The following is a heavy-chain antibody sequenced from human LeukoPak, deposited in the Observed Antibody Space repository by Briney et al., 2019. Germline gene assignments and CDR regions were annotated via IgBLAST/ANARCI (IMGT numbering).Heavy chain of an antibody. D-gene: IGHD3-9*01. Sequence: PGGSLRLSCAASGFTFNTFNMNWVRQAPGKGLEWVSSITSGGDYIYYADSVKGRFTTSRDNAKNSLSLQLNSLRVEDTAVYYCARGHYDVLAASYKCTPDYLGQGTLVTVSS. CDR2: ITSGGDYI. CDR3: ARGHYDVLAASYKCTPDY. CDR1: GFTFNTFN. V-gene: IGHV3-21*01. J-gene: IGHJ4*02.